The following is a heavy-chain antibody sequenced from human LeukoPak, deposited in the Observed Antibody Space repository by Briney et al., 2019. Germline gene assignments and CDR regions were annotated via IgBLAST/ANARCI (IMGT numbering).Heavy chain of an antibody. Sequence: PSETLSLTCTVSGGSISSYYWSWIRQPPGKGLEWIGYMYYSGSTNYSPSLKSRVTISVGTSKNQFSLKLSSVTAADTAVYYCAREGYGGTDYWGQGTLVTVSS. CDR1: GGSISSYY. J-gene: IGHJ4*02. CDR3: AREGYGGTDY. V-gene: IGHV4-59*01. D-gene: IGHD4-23*01. CDR2: MYYSGST.